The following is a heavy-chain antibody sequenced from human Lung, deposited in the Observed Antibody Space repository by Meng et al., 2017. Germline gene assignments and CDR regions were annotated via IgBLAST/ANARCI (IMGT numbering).Heavy chain of an antibody. CDR1: GFSLSTSGVG. Sequence: SGPTLVNPTQTLTLTCTFSGFSLSTSGVGVGWIRQPPGKALEWLALIYWNDDKRYSPSLKSRLTITKDTSKNQVVLTMTNMDPVDTATYYCAHRLGYCSSTSCLAEVIDYWGQATLVTVSS. V-gene: IGHV2-5*01. CDR2: IYWNDDK. J-gene: IGHJ4*02. CDR3: AHRLGYCSSTSCLAEVIDY. D-gene: IGHD2-2*03.